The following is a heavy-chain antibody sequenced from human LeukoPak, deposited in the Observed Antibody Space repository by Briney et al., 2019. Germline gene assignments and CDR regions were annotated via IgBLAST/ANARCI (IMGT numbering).Heavy chain of an antibody. D-gene: IGHD3-22*01. CDR1: GYTFAGYY. Sequence: ASVKVSCKASGYTFAGYYIHWVRQAPGQGLEWMGWINPSNGATRYAQKFQGRVTMTRDTSISTAYVELSSLRSDDTAVYYCARGGDSSGSYSSQGDLWGQGTLVTVSS. CDR3: ARGGDSSGSYSSQGDL. V-gene: IGHV1-2*02. J-gene: IGHJ5*02. CDR2: INPSNGAT.